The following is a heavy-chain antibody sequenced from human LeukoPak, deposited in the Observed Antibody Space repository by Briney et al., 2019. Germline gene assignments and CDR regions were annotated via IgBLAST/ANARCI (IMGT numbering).Heavy chain of an antibody. CDR3: AKRPKYGNSWIDF. V-gene: IGHV3-23*01. CDR2: LSGSGSST. D-gene: IGHD6-13*01. Sequence: GWSLRLSCAASGFTFNNFAMSWVRQAPGKGLDWVSGLSGSGSSTFYADSVKGRFIISRDNSNSTLYLQMNSLRAEDTAVYYCAKRPKYGNSWIDFWGQGTLVTVSS. J-gene: IGHJ4*02. CDR1: GFTFNNFA.